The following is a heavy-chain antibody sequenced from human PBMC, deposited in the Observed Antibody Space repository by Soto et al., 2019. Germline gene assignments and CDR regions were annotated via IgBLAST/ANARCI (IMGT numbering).Heavy chain of an antibody. CDR1: GFTFSSYW. CDR2: ISSDGSTT. V-gene: IGHV3-74*01. CDR3: VCMYYGSGTSPA. Sequence: EVQLVESGGGLVQPGGSLRLSCAASGFTFSSYWMHWVRQAPGKGLVWVSRISSDGSTTNYADSVKGRFTISRDNAKNILYLQLNSLRVEDTAIYYCVCMYYGSGTSPAWGQGTLVTVSS. J-gene: IGHJ5*02. D-gene: IGHD3-10*01.